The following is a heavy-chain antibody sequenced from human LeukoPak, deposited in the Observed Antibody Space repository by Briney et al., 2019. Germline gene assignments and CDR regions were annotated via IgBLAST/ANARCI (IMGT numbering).Heavy chain of an antibody. CDR1: GGSISSGGYH. CDR2: IYHSGST. V-gene: IGHV4-31*03. J-gene: IGHJ3*02. CDR3: AREGYDSSGYTDAFDI. Sequence: SETLSLTCSVSGGSISSGGYHWSWIRQHPGKGLEWIGYIYHSGSTYYNPSLKSRVTISVDTSTNQFSLKLSSVTAADTAVYYCAREGYDSSGYTDAFDIWGQGTLVTVSS. D-gene: IGHD3-22*01.